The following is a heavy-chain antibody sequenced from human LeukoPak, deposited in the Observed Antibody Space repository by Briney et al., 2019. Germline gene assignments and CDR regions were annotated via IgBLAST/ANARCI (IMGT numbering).Heavy chain of an antibody. CDR1: GFSFSSYA. D-gene: IGHD6-19*01. CDR2: ISGSGDNT. Sequence: GGSLRPSCAASGFSFSSYAMSWVRQAPGKGLEWVSSISGSGDNTYYAESVKGRFTISRDNSKNTLFLQMNSLRAEDTAVFYCAKRSGYTTGWFFDFWGQGTLVTVSS. CDR3: AKRSGYTTGWFFDF. V-gene: IGHV3-23*01. J-gene: IGHJ4*02.